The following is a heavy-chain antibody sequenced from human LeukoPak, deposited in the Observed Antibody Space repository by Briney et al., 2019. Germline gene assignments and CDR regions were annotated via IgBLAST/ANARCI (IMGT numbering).Heavy chain of an antibody. D-gene: IGHD1-14*01. CDR2: IYYSGST. Sequence: SETLSLTCTVSGGSISSYYWSWIRQPPGKGLEWIGYIYYSGSTNYNPSLKSRVTISVDTSKNQFSLKLSSVTAADTAVYYCAGSMTTDAFDIWGQGTMVTVSS. CDR3: AGSMTTDAFDI. J-gene: IGHJ3*02. CDR1: GGSISSYY. V-gene: IGHV4-59*08.